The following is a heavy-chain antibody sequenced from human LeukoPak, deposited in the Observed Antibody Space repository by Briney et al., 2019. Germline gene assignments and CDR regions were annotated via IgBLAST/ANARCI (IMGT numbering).Heavy chain of an antibody. V-gene: IGHV4-38-2*01. CDR1: GYSSSSGFY. CDR2: IYGGGTT. D-gene: IGHD2-2*01. J-gene: IGHJ3*01. CDR3: ARGFCSSIDCSNDAFV. Sequence: SETLSLTCAVSGYSSSSGFYWVWIRQSPGKGLEWLASIYGGGTTYYNPALKNRLTISLDTSKNHFSVNLTSVTAADTAVYYCARGFCSSIDCSNDAFVWGQGTMVTVSS.